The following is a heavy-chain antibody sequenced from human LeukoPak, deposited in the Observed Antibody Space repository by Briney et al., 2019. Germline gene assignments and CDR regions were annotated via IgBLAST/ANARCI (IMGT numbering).Heavy chain of an antibody. CDR1: GYSISSGYY. CDR3: ARLTGDRPPDY. V-gene: IGHV4-38-2*02. J-gene: IGHJ4*02. Sequence: SETLSLTCTVSGYSISSGYYWGWIRQPPGKGLEWIGTIYHSGSTYYNPSLKSRVTVSVDTSKNQFSLKLSSVTAADTAVYYCARLTGDRPPDYWGQGTLVTVSS. CDR2: IYHSGST. D-gene: IGHD3-10*01.